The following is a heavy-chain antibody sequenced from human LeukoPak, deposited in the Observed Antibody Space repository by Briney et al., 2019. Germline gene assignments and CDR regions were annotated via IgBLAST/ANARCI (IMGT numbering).Heavy chain of an antibody. Sequence: GESLKISCAASGFTFSSYWMTWVRQAPGKGLEWVANIKEDGSEKYYVDSVKGRFTISRDNAKNSLYLQMNSLRAEDSAVYYCARDDRDGYNYFAYWGQGTLVTVSS. V-gene: IGHV3-7*04. J-gene: IGHJ4*02. CDR1: GFTFSSYW. CDR2: IKEDGSEK. D-gene: IGHD5-24*01. CDR3: ARDDRDGYNYFAY.